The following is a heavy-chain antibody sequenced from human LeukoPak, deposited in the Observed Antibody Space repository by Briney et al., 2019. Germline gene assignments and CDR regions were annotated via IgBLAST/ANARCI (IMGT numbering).Heavy chain of an antibody. CDR1: GYTLTELS. Sequence: GASVKVSCKVSGYTLTELSMHWVRQAPGNGLEWMGGFDPEDGETIYAQKFQGRVTMTEDTSTDTAYMELSSLRSEDTAVYYCATDQYGSGSYNIWGQGTLVTVSS. D-gene: IGHD3-10*01. CDR2: FDPEDGET. CDR3: ATDQYGSGSYNI. J-gene: IGHJ4*02. V-gene: IGHV1-24*01.